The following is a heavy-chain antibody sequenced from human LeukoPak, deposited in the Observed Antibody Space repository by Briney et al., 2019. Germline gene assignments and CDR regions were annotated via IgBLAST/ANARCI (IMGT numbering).Heavy chain of an antibody. J-gene: IGHJ4*02. Sequence: PSETLSLTCTVSGGSISSYYWSWLRQPPGKGLEWIGYIYYSGSTNYNPSLKSRVTISVDTSKNQFSLKLSSVTAADTAVYYCARRGSSWFHIDYWGQGTLVTVSS. CDR1: GGSISSYY. CDR2: IYYSGST. CDR3: ARRGSSWFHIDY. D-gene: IGHD6-13*01. V-gene: IGHV4-59*08.